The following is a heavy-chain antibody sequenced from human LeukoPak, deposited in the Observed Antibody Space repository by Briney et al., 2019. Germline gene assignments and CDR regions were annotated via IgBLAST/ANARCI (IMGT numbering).Heavy chain of an antibody. D-gene: IGHD3-22*01. CDR1: GYTFTGYG. CDR2: IIPIFGTA. CDR3: ARDLRRYYDSSGYSNMDV. Sequence: SVKVSCKASGYTFTGYGISWVRQAPGQGLEWMGGIIPIFGTANYAQKFQGRVTITADKSTSTAYMELSSLRSEDTAVYYCARDLRRYYDSSGYSNMDVWGKGTTVTVSS. V-gene: IGHV1-69*06. J-gene: IGHJ6*03.